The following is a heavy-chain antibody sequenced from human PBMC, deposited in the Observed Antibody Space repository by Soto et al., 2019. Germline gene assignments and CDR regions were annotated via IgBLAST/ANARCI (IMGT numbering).Heavy chain of an antibody. CDR2: IYYSGST. J-gene: IGHJ4*02. CDR3: ARDTQRGYSGYFDS. D-gene: IGHD5-12*01. Sequence: QVQLQESGPGLVKPSQTLSLSCTVSGGSLSSGGYYWSWIRQHPGKGLEWIGFIYYSGSTYYNPSLKSRVTISVATSQNQCSLKLSSVTAADTAVYYCARDTQRGYSGYFDSWGQGTLVTVSS. CDR1: GGSLSSGGYY. V-gene: IGHV4-31*03.